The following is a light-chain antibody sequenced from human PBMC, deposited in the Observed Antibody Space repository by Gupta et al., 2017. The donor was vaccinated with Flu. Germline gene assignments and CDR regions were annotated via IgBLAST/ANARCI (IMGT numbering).Light chain of an antibody. V-gene: IGLV3-25*02. Sequence: SSDLTQSPLLSVSPGQTARIICSGDTLPNQYVFWYQQKSGQAPVLLIYKDTQRPSGIPGRISGSTSGTTVTLTISAVQAEDEADYYCQSVDSSGTMVFGGGTKLTVL. CDR3: QSVDSSGTMV. CDR2: KDT. J-gene: IGLJ2*01. CDR1: TLPNQY.